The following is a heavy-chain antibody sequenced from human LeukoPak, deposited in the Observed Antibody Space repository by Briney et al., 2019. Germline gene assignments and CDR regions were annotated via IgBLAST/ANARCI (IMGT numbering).Heavy chain of an antibody. V-gene: IGHV4-4*02. CDR1: GYSISRGYW. D-gene: IGHD5/OR15-5a*01. Sequence: SETLSLTCAVSGYSISRGYWWSWVRQPPGKGLEWIGEISQSGNPNYNPSLKSRVTISVDKSTNQFSLKLTSVTAADTAVYSCARNAVYCLDYWGQGILVTVSS. CDR2: ISQSGNP. J-gene: IGHJ4*02. CDR3: ARNAVYCLDY.